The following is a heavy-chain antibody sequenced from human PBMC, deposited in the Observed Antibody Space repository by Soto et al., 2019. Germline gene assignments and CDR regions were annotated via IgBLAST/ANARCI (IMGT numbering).Heavy chain of an antibody. CDR3: AKLDYGDYYYYYGMDV. CDR1: GFTFSSYE. D-gene: IGHD4-17*01. Sequence: GWSLRLSCAASGFTFSSYEMNWVRQAPGKGLEWVSYISSSGSTIYYADSVKGRFTISRDNAKNSLYLQMNSLRAEDTAVYYCAKLDYGDYYYYYGMDVWGQGTTVTVSS. CDR2: ISSSGSTI. J-gene: IGHJ6*02. V-gene: IGHV3-48*03.